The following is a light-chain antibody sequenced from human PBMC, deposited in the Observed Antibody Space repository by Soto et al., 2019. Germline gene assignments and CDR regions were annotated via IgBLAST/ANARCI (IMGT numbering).Light chain of an antibody. CDR2: EVR. CDR1: RSEGGSYNY. J-gene: IGLJ1*01. CDR3: ISYTGSATSYV. V-gene: IGLV2-14*01. Sequence: QSVLTQPASVSGSPGQSISISCTGSRSEGGSYNYVAWYQQFPGKTPKLMIYEVRNRPSAVSSRFSGSKSRNTASLTISGLQAEDEADYYCISYTGSATSYVFGTGTKPTVL.